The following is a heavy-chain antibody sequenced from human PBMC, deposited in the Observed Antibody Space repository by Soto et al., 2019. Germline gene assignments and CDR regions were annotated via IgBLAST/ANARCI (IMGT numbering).Heavy chain of an antibody. CDR3: AVYGSGRYRPFDE. J-gene: IGHJ4*02. CDR2: ISSSSSYI. V-gene: IGHV3-21*01. CDR1: GFTFSSYA. Sequence: GGSLRLSCASSGFTFSSYAMHWVRQAPGKVLEWVSSISSSSSYIYYADSVKGRFTISRDNAKNSLYLQMNSLRAEDTAVYCCAVYGSGRYRPFDEWGQGTLVTPS. D-gene: IGHD3-10*01.